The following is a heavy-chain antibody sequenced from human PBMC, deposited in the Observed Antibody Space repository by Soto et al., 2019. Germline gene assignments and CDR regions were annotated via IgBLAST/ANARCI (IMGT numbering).Heavy chain of an antibody. J-gene: IGHJ5*02. V-gene: IGHV1-2*04. CDR1: GYTFTGYY. D-gene: IGHD2-15*01. Sequence: ASVKVSCKASGYTFTGYYMHWVRQAPGQGLEWMGWINPNSGGTNYAQKFQGWVTMTRDTSISTAYMELSRLRSDDTAVYYCARAPGYCSGGSCYDWFDPWGQGTLVTVS. CDR2: INPNSGGT. CDR3: ARAPGYCSGGSCYDWFDP.